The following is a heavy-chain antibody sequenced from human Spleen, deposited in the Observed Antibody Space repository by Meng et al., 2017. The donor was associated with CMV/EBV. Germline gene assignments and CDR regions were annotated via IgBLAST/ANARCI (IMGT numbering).Heavy chain of an antibody. J-gene: IGHJ5*02. CDR2: ISSSSNYI. D-gene: IGHD3-9*01. Sequence: GGSLRLSCAASGFTFSSYSMNWVRQAPGKGLEWVSSISSSSNYIYYADSVKGRFTISRDNAKNSLYLQMNSLRAEDTAVYYCARSEDPYYDILTGYAPHWFDPWGQGTLVTVSS. CDR1: GFTFSSYS. V-gene: IGHV3-21*01. CDR3: ARSEDPYYDILTGYAPHWFDP.